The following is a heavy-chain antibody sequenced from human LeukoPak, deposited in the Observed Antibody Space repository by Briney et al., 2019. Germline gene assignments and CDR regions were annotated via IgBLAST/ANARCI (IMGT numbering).Heavy chain of an antibody. J-gene: IGHJ6*03. V-gene: IGHV1-2*02. CDR1: GYTFTGYY. CDR3: ARAIGDADYYYYYMDV. Sequence: ASVKVSCKASGYTFTGYYMHWVRQAPGQGLEWMGWINPNSGGTNYAQEFQGRVTMTRDTSISTAYMELSRLRSDDTAVYYCARAIGDADYYYYYMDVWGKGTTVTVSS. D-gene: IGHD3-16*01. CDR2: INPNSGGT.